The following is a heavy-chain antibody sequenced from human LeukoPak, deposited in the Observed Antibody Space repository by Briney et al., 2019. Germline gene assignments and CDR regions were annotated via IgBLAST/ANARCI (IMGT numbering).Heavy chain of an antibody. CDR1: GGSFSGYY. V-gene: IGHV4-34*01. CDR3: ARPSEPNCNLLWFDP. CDR2: INHSGST. D-gene: IGHD1-1*01. Sequence: PSETLSLTYAVYGGSFSGYYWRWIRQPPGKGLEWIGEINHSGSTNYNPSLKSRVTISVDTSKNQFSLKLSSVTAADTAVYYCARPSEPNCNLLWFDPWGQGTLVTVSS. J-gene: IGHJ5*02.